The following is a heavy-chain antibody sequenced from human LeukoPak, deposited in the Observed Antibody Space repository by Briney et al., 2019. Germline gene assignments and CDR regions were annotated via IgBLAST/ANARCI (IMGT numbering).Heavy chain of an antibody. V-gene: IGHV3-66*01. Sequence: PGGSLRLSCAASGFTVGNNYMNWVRQAPGKGLEWVSLIFSHGETSYADSVKGRFTISRDNSKNTLYLQMNGLRVEDTAVYYCARGELHSRFDYWGQGTLVTVSS. D-gene: IGHD1-26*01. CDR2: IFSHGET. CDR1: GFTVGNNY. J-gene: IGHJ4*02. CDR3: ARGELHSRFDY.